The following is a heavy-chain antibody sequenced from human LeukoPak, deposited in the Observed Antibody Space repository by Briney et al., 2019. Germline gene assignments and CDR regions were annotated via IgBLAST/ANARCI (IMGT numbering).Heavy chain of an antibody. J-gene: IGHJ3*02. V-gene: IGHV3-23*01. D-gene: IGHD4-23*01. CDR2: ISGSGGST. Sequence: GGSLRLSCAASGFTFSSYAMSWVRQAPGKGLEWVSAISGSGGSTYYADSVKGRFTISRDNSKNTLYLQMNSLRAEDTAVYYCAKDRVRWKTHPDAFDIWGQGTMVTVSS. CDR1: GFTFSSYA. CDR3: AKDRVRWKTHPDAFDI.